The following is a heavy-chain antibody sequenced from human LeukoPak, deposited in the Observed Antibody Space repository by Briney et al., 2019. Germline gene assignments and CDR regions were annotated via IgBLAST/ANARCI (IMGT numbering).Heavy chain of an antibody. J-gene: IGHJ4*02. D-gene: IGHD2/OR15-2a*01. V-gene: IGHV4-39*01. CDR3: LRGYFYFEY. Sequence: PSETLSLTCTVSGGSISSSSYYWGWIRQPPGKGLEWIGSIYYSGSTYYNPSLKSRVTISVDTSKNQFSLKLSSVTAADTAVYYCLRGYFYFEYWGQGTLVTVSS. CDR2: IYYSGST. CDR1: GGSISSSSYY.